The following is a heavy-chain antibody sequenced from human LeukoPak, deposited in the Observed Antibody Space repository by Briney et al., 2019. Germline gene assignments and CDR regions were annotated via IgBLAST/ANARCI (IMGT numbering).Heavy chain of an antibody. D-gene: IGHD3-3*01. J-gene: IGHJ4*02. CDR2: VIPIFGTA. CDR1: GYTFTSYD. CDR3: ARSPPTTILGVVITYYFDY. V-gene: IGHV1-69*13. Sequence: ASVKVSCKASGYTFTSYDINWVRQAPGQGLEWMGGVIPIFGTANYAQKFQGRVTITADESTSTAYMELSSLRSEDTAVYYCARSPPTTILGVVITYYFDYWGQGTLVTVSS.